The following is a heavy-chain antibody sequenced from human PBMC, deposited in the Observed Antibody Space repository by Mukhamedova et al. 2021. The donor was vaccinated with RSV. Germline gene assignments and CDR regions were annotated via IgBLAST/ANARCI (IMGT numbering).Heavy chain of an antibody. CDR2: IYYSGST. Sequence: EWIGYIYYSGSTNYNPSLKSRVTISVDTSKNQFSLKLSSVTAADPAVYYCARRTPYYYDSSGYFTIPREYYFDYWAREPWSPSPQ. J-gene: IGHJ4*02. V-gene: IGHV4-59*01. CDR3: ARRTPYYYDSSGYFTIPREYYFDY. D-gene: IGHD3-22*01.